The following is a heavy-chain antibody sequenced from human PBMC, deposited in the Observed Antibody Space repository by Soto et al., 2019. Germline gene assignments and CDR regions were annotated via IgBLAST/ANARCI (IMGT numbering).Heavy chain of an antibody. V-gene: IGHV4-59*01. D-gene: IGHD7-27*01. CDR2: IYYSGST. CDR3: ARGVDLTGETFDL. J-gene: IGHJ2*01. CDR1: GGSISSYY. Sequence: QVQLQESGPGLVKPSETLSLTCTVSGGSISSYYWSWIRQPPGKGLEWIGYIYYSGSTNYNPSLKSRVTISVDTSKNQFSLKLSSVTVADTAVYYCARGVDLTGETFDLWGRGTLVTVSS.